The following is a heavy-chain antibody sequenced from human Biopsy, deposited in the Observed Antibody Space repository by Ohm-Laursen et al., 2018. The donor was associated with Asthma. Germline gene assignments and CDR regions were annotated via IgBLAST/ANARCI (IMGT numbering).Heavy chain of an antibody. J-gene: IGHJ4*02. Sequence: SLRLPCAASGFTFDDYAMHWVRQAPGKGLEWVSGISWNSGSIGYADSVKGRFTISRDNAKSSLYLQMNRLRAEDTALYYCAKGEWELLEANFDYWGQGTLVTVSA. CDR3: AKGEWELLEANFDY. CDR2: ISWNSGSI. CDR1: GFTFDDYA. D-gene: IGHD1-26*01. V-gene: IGHV3-9*01.